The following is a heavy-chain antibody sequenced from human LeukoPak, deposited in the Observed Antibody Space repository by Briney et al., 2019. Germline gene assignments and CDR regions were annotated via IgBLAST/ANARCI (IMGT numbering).Heavy chain of an antibody. Sequence: PGRSLRLSCAASGFTFSSYGMHWVRQAPGKGLEWVAVIWYDGSNKYYADSVKGRFTISRDNSKNTLYLQMNSLRAEDTAVYYCARESSGWRGDAFDIWGQGTMVTVSS. CDR1: GFTFSSYG. V-gene: IGHV3-33*01. CDR2: IWYDGSNK. J-gene: IGHJ3*02. D-gene: IGHD6-19*01. CDR3: ARESSGWRGDAFDI.